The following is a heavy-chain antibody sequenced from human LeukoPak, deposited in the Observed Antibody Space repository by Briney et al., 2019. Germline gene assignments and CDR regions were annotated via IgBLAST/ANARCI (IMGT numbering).Heavy chain of an antibody. Sequence: GGSLRLSCAASGFTFSSYSMNWVRQAPGKGLEWVSSISSSSSYIYYADSVKGRFTISRDNAKNSLYLQMNSLRAEDTAVYYCARTMVRGVTVIYYYYYYMDVWGKGTTVTVSS. J-gene: IGHJ6*03. D-gene: IGHD3-10*01. CDR1: GFTFSSYS. V-gene: IGHV3-21*03. CDR2: ISSSSSYI. CDR3: ARTMVRGVTVIYYYYYYMDV.